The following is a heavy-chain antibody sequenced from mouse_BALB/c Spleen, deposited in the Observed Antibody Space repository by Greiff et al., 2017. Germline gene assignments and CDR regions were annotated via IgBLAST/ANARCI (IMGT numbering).Heavy chain of an antibody. V-gene: IGHV1-80*01. J-gene: IGHJ4*01. Sequence: QVQLQQSGAELVRPGSSVKISCKASGYAFSSYWMNWVKQRPGQGLEWIGQIYPGDGDTNYNGKFKGKATLTADKSSSTAYMQLSSLTSEDSAVYFCARHGYDDAMDYWGQGTSVTVSS. CDR1: GYAFSSYW. CDR2: IYPGDGDT. CDR3: ARHGYDDAMDY. D-gene: IGHD2-2*01.